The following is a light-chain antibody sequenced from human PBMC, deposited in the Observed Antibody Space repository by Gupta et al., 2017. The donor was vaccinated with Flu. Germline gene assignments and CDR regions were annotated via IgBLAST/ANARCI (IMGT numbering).Light chain of an antibody. Sequence: SCSIVSNTFNRYQQDPRSAPKLLVNGNNYKPPGGPDLFSGAKSGSSSSLAISGLQSEDDADYDCAAWEDSLNGHYVFGTGTKVIVL. CDR1: SCSIVSNT. CDR3: AAWEDSLNGHYV. CDR2: GNN. V-gene: IGLV1-44*01. J-gene: IGLJ1*01.